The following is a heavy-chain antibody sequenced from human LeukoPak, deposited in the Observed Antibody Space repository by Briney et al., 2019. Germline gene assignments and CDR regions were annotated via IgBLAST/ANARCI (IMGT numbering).Heavy chain of an antibody. CDR3: AKDGNWNNVPGDYYYMDV. Sequence: GGSLKVSCKASGYTFTSHFMHWVRQAPGQGLEWMGIINPESGNTAYAQKFQGRITMTGDTSTSTVYMELSSLRSEDTAMYYCAKDGNWNNVPGDYYYMDVWGKGTTVAVSS. V-gene: IGHV1-46*01. CDR1: GYTFTSHF. CDR2: INPESGNT. D-gene: IGHD1/OR15-1a*01. J-gene: IGHJ6*03.